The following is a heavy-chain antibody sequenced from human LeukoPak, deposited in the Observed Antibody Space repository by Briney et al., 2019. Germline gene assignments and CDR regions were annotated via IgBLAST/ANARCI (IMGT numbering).Heavy chain of an antibody. V-gene: IGHV1-2*02. CDR1: GYTFTGYY. CDR3: ARVNSRLAAAGTANYFDY. Sequence: ASVKVSCKASGYTFTGYYMHWVRQAPGQGLEWMGWINPNSGGTNYAQKFQGRVTMTRDTSISTAYMELSRLRSDDTAVYYCARVNSRLAAAGTANYFDYWGQGTLVTVSS. CDR2: INPNSGGT. D-gene: IGHD6-13*01. J-gene: IGHJ4*02.